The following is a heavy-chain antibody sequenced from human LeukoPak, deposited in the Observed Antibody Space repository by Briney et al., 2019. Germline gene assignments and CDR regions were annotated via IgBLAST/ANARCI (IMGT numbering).Heavy chain of an antibody. V-gene: IGHV3-74*01. D-gene: IGHD3-22*01. CDR2: TNRDDSDT. J-gene: IGHJ4*02. CDR3: ARSANYFDTSGQDY. Sequence: GGSLGLSCAASVFTFSGYWMHWVRQAPGEGRVWVSRTNRDDSDTSYAESVKGRFTIYRDKAKSTLYLQMNSLRVEDTAVYYCARSANYFDTSGQDYWGQETLVTVSS. CDR1: VFTFSGYW.